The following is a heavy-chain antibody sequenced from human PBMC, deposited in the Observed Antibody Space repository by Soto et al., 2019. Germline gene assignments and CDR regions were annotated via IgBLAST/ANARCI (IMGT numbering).Heavy chain of an antibody. CDR2: INHSGST. CDR1: GGSFSGYY. V-gene: IGHV4-34*01. Sequence: SETLSLTCAVYGGSFSGYYWSWIRQPPGKGLEWMGEINHSGSTNYNPSLKSRVTISVDTSKNQFSQKLSTVTAADTAVYYCARMARGMDVWGQGTTVTVS. J-gene: IGHJ6*02. CDR3: ARMARGMDV.